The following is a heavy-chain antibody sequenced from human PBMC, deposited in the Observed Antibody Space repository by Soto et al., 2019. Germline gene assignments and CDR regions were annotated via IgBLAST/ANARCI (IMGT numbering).Heavy chain of an antibody. V-gene: IGHV4-4*02. D-gene: IGHD6-19*01. Sequence: SETLSLTCAVSGGSISSSNWWTWVRQPPGKGLEWIGEISRSGTTNYKPSLKSRVTISVDKSKNQFSLKLGSVAAADTAMYYCARDSASSGVFTWGQGTMVTVSS. CDR2: ISRSGTT. J-gene: IGHJ3*01. CDR3: ARDSASSGVFT. CDR1: GGSISSSNW.